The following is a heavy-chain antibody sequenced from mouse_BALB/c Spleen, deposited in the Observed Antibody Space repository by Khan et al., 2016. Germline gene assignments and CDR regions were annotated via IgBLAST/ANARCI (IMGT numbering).Heavy chain of an antibody. V-gene: IGHV3-2*02. CDR3: ARSMITTGFAY. CDR1: GYSITSDYA. J-gene: IGHJ3*01. D-gene: IGHD2-4*01. Sequence: EVQLQESGPGLVKPSQSLSLTCTATGYSITSDYAWNWIRQFPGNKLEWMGYISYSGSTSYNPSLKSRISLTRDTSKNQFFLQLNSVTTEDTATYYCARSMITTGFAYWGQGTLVTVSA. CDR2: ISYSGST.